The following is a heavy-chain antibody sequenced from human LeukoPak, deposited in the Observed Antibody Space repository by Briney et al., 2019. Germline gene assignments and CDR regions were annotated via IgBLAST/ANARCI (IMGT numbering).Heavy chain of an antibody. Sequence: KPGRSLRLSCAASGFTFSSYSMNCGREAPGKGLECVSSITSTSSYIYYADSVKGRFTISRDNTKNSLYLQMNRLRDEDTAVYYCGRDWRYCSSTSCYRLYYMDVWGKGTTVTVS. CDR3: GRDWRYCSSTSCYRLYYMDV. J-gene: IGHJ6*03. CDR1: GFTFSSYS. D-gene: IGHD2-2*01. CDR2: ITSTSSYI. V-gene: IGHV3-21*01.